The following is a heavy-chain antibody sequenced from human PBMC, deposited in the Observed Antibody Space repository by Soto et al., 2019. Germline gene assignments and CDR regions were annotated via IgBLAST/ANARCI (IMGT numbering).Heavy chain of an antibody. Sequence: QVQLQESGPGLVKPSQTLSLTCTVSGGSISSGGYYWSWIRQHPGKGLEWIGYIYYSGSTYYNPSLKSRVTISVDTSKNQFSLKLSSVTAADTAVYYCARDGSPIRGYSYGYPNGWFDPWGQGTLVTVSS. CDR3: ARDGSPIRGYSYGYPNGWFDP. J-gene: IGHJ5*02. CDR1: GGSISSGGYY. V-gene: IGHV4-31*03. D-gene: IGHD5-18*01. CDR2: IYYSGST.